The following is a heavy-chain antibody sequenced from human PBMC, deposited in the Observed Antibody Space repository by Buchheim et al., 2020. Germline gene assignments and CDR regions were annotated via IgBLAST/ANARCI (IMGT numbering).Heavy chain of an antibody. D-gene: IGHD6-19*01. Sequence: EVHLLESGGDLVQPGGSLRLSCAASGFTFSSYAMSWVRQAPGKGLAWVSSMSGRGGSTYYADSVKGRFTISRDSSKNTLYLQMISLRAEDTAVYYCSKVVGSSGSGGYYYYGMDVWGQGTT. CDR3: SKVVGSSGSGGYYYYGMDV. CDR2: MSGRGGST. CDR1: GFTFSSYA. V-gene: IGHV3-23*01. J-gene: IGHJ6*02.